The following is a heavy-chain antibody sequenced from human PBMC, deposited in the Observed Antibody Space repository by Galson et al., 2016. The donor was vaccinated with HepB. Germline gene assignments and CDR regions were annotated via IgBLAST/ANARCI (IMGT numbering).Heavy chain of an antibody. J-gene: IGHJ4*02. CDR1: GFTFSSYG. CDR3: ATQLWDKGY. Sequence: SLRLSCAASGFTFSSYGMTWVRQAPGKGLEWVSAISTGGRNTHYADSVTGRFIISRDDSKNTLYLEMNSLRAEDTAVYYCATQLWDKGYWGQGTPVTVSS. D-gene: IGHD5-18*01. CDR2: ISTGGRNT. V-gene: IGHV3-23*01.